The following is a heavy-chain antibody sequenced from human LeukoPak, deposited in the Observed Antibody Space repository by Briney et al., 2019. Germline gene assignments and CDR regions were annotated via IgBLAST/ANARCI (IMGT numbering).Heavy chain of an antibody. Sequence: SQTLSLTCTVSGGSISSGSYYWSWIRQPAGKGLEWIGRIYTSGSTNYNPSLKSRVTISVDTSKNQFSLKLSSVTAADTAVYYCARGSYCGGDCYDPFDYWGQGTLVTVSS. CDR1: GGSISSGSYY. CDR2: IYTSGST. CDR3: ARGSYCGGDCYDPFDY. D-gene: IGHD2-21*01. J-gene: IGHJ4*02. V-gene: IGHV4-61*02.